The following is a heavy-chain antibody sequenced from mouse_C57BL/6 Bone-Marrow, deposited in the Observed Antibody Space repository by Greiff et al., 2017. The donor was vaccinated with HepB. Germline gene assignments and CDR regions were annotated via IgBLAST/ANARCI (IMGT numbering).Heavy chain of an antibody. Sequence: VQLQQSGAELVKPGASVKLSCKASGYTFTSYWMHWVEQRPGQGLEWIGMIHPNSGSTNYNEKFKSKATLTVDKSSSTAYMQLSSLTSEDSAVYYCARSSYYSNYADAMDYCGQGTSVTVSS. CDR1: GYTFTSYW. J-gene: IGHJ4*01. CDR3: ARSSYYSNYADAMDY. D-gene: IGHD2-5*01. V-gene: IGHV1-64*01. CDR2: IHPNSGST.